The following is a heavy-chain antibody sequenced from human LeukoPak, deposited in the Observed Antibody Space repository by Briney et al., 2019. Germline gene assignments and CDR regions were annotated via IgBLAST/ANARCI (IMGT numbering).Heavy chain of an antibody. CDR1: GFTFSSYA. Sequence: GGSLRLSCAASGFTFSSYAMSWVRQAPGKGLEWVSAISGSGGSKYYADPVKGQFTISRDNAKNSLYVQMNSLRVEDTAVYYCVAGSGWRFDYWGQGTLVTVSS. D-gene: IGHD6-19*01. CDR2: ISGSGGSK. J-gene: IGHJ4*02. CDR3: VAGSGWRFDY. V-gene: IGHV3-23*01.